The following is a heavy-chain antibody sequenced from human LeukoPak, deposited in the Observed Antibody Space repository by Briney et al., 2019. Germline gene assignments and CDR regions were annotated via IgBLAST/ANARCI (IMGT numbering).Heavy chain of an antibody. V-gene: IGHV1-46*01. J-gene: IGHJ5*02. D-gene: IGHD3-10*01. CDR3: ARREEPESLTYYYDSGSGGWFDP. CDR1: GYTFTSYY. Sequence: ASVKVSCKASGYTFTSYYMHWVRQAPGQGLEWMGIINPSGGSTSYAQKFQGRVTMTRDTSTSTVYMELSSLRSEDTAVYYCARREEPESLTYYYDSGSGGWFDPWGQGTLVTVSS. CDR2: INPSGGST.